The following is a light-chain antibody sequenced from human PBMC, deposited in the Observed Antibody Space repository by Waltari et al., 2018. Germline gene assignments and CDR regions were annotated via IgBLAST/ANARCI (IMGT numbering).Light chain of an antibody. V-gene: IGKV1-39*01. Sequence: QMTQSPSSLSACVGDRVTITCRASQTIDYLSWYQHKPGEAPKLLNYETSTLQSGVPTMFSGSKFGTTFILTISSLQPEDFATYFCQPNYDTPRTFGQGTKVDIK. J-gene: IGKJ2*02. CDR3: QPNYDTPRT. CDR1: QTIDY. CDR2: ETS.